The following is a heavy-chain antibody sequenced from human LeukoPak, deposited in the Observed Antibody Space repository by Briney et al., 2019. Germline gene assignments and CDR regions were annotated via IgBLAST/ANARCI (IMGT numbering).Heavy chain of an antibody. CDR1: GGTFSSYA. J-gene: IGHJ4*02. Sequence: AASVKVSCKASGGTFSSYAISWVRQAPGQGLEWMGGIIPIFGTANYAQKFQGRVTITADESTSTAYMELSSLRSEDTAVYYCARAPTGWLQYYFDYWGQGTLVTVSS. CDR3: ARAPTGWLQYYFDY. V-gene: IGHV1-69*13. CDR2: IIPIFGTA. D-gene: IGHD5-24*01.